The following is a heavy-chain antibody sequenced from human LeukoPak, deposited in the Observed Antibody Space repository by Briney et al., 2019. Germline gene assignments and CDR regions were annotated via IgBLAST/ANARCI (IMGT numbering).Heavy chain of an antibody. CDR3: ARNAIVGADWYFDY. CDR1: GGSISSSNW. CDR2: IYHSGST. J-gene: IGHJ4*02. D-gene: IGHD1-26*01. V-gene: IGHV4-4*02. Sequence: PSGTLSLTCAVSGGSISSSNWWSWVRQPPGKGLEWVGEIYHSGSTNYNPSLKSRVTISVDKSKNQFSLKLSSVTAADTAVYYCARNAIVGADWYFDYWGQGTLVTVSS.